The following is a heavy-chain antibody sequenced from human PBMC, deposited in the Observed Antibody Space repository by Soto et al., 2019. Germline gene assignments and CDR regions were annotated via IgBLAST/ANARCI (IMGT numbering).Heavy chain of an antibody. Sequence: ASVKVSCKTSGYTFTTHAMHWVRQAPGQRLEWMGWINGGNGDTKYSQTFQGRIIITRDTSASTAHMELSSLRPEDTAVYYCARYQRVLTRKENYYYGMDVWGQGTTVTVSS. V-gene: IGHV1-3*01. J-gene: IGHJ6*02. CDR2: INGGNGDT. D-gene: IGHD2-8*02. CDR3: ARYQRVLTRKENYYYGMDV. CDR1: GYTFTTHA.